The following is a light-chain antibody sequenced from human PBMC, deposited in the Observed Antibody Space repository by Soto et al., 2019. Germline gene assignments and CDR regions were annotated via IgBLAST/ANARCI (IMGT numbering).Light chain of an antibody. CDR2: DAS. J-gene: IGKJ2*01. Sequence: EIVLTQSPATLSLSPGERATPSCRASQSVTTSLAWYQQKPGQAPRLLIYDASNRGTGIPARFSGSGSGTDFTLTISSLEPEDFAVYYCQQRSNWPPLYTFGQGTKLEIK. CDR3: QQRSNWPPLYT. CDR1: QSVTTS. V-gene: IGKV3-11*01.